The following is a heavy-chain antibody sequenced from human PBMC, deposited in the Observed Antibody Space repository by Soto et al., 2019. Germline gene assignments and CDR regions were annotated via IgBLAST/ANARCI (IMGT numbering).Heavy chain of an antibody. J-gene: IGHJ5*02. CDR2: INPSGGST. CDR1: GYTFTSYY. V-gene: IGHV1-46*01. Sequence: QVQLVQSGAEVKKPGASVKVSCKASGYTFTSYYMHWVRQAPGQGLEWMGIINPSGGSTSYAQKFQGRVTMTRDTSTSTVYMELSSLRSEDTAVYYCARDLPPRLNCDFWSGYFSPKGWFDPWGQGTLVTVSS. CDR3: ARDLPPRLNCDFWSGYFSPKGWFDP. D-gene: IGHD3-3*01.